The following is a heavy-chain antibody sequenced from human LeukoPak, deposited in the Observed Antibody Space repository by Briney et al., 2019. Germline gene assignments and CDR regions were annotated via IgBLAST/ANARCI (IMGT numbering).Heavy chain of an antibody. Sequence: GGSLRLSCAASGFIVSSNYMSWVRQAPGKGLEWVSVIYSGSGTYYADSVKGRFTISRDNAKNSLYLQMNSLRAEDPAVYYCARDGEMATTYDYWGQGTLVTVSS. V-gene: IGHV3-53*01. J-gene: IGHJ4*02. CDR2: IYSGSGT. D-gene: IGHD5-24*01. CDR3: ARDGEMATTYDY. CDR1: GFIVSSNY.